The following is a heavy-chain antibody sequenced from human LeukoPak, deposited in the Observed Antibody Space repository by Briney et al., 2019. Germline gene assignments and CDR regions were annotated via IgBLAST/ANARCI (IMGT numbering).Heavy chain of an antibody. CDR1: GDSISSYY. D-gene: IGHD2-15*01. J-gene: IGHJ4*02. CDR2: IYYSGST. V-gene: IGHV4-59*01. Sequence: TSETLSLTCTVSGDSISSYYWSWIRQPPGKGLEWIGYIYYSGSTNYNPSLKSRVTISVDTSKNQFSLKLSSVTAADTAVYYCARRYCSGGSCSSFDYWGQGTLVTVSS. CDR3: ARRYCSGGSCSSFDY.